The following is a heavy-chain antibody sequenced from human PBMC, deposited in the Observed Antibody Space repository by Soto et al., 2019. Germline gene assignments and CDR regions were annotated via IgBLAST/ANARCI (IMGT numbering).Heavy chain of an antibody. CDR2: IIPIFGTA. J-gene: IGHJ4*02. D-gene: IGHD6-6*01. Sequence: RASVKVSCKASGGTFSSYAISWVRQAPGQGLEWMGGIIPIFGTANYAQKFQGRVTITADESTSTAYMELSSLRSEDTAVYYCATLKGYSSSGGGDPGFDYWGQGTLVTVSS. CDR1: GGTFSSYA. V-gene: IGHV1-69*13. CDR3: ATLKGYSSSGGGDPGFDY.